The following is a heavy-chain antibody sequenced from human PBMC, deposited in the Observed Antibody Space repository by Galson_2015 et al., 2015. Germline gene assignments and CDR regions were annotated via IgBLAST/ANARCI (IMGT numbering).Heavy chain of an antibody. Sequence: ETLSLACAVSGGSISSSSSWSWVRPPPGKGLEWLGAIYHSGGTNYNPSLPSRVALSVDKSKNQFSLKRGSATAADTAVYFCASDTKGNYDSSGTGFDPWGQGTLVTVSS. CDR3: ASDTKGNYDSSGTGFDP. D-gene: IGHD3-22*01. CDR2: IYHSGGT. CDR1: GGSISSSSS. J-gene: IGHJ5*02. V-gene: IGHV4-4*01.